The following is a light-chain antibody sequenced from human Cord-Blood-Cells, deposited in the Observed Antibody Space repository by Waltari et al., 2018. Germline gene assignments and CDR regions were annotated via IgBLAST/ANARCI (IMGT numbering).Light chain of an antibody. Sequence: QSVLIQPPPASGTPGQRFTISRSRSSSNLGSNTLNWYQQPPGTAPKLLISSNNQRPSGVPDRFSGSKSGTSASLAISGLQSEDEADYYCAAWDDSLNGWVFGGGTKLTVL. CDR1: SSNLGSNT. V-gene: IGLV1-44*01. J-gene: IGLJ3*02. CDR2: SNN. CDR3: AAWDDSLNGWV.